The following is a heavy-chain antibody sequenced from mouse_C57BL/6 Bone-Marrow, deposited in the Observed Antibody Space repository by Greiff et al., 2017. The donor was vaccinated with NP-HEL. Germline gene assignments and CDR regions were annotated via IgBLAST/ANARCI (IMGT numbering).Heavy chain of an antibody. CDR1: GYTFTDYY. D-gene: IGHD1-1*01. CDR2: IYPGSGNT. Sequence: QVQLKESGAELVRPGASVKLSCKASGYTFTDYYINWVKQRPGQGLEWIARIYPGSGNTYYNEKFKGKATLTAEKSSSTAYMQLSSLTSEDSAVYFCARDYGSSFPYAMDYWGQGTSVTVSS. V-gene: IGHV1-76*01. CDR3: ARDYGSSFPYAMDY. J-gene: IGHJ4*01.